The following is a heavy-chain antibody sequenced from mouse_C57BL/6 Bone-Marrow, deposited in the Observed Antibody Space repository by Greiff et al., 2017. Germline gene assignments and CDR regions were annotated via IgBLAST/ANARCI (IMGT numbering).Heavy chain of an antibody. CDR1: GYAFSSSW. CDR3: ARHEVQKGRIYYDYGGFAY. CDR2: IYPGDGDT. V-gene: IGHV1-82*01. D-gene: IGHD2-4*01. Sequence: VQLQQSGPELVKPGASVKISCKASGYAFSSSWMNWVKQRPGKGLEWIGRIYPGDGDTNYNGKFKGKATLTADKSSSTAYMQLSSLTSEDSAVYFCARHEVQKGRIYYDYGGFAYWGQGTLVTVSA. J-gene: IGHJ3*01.